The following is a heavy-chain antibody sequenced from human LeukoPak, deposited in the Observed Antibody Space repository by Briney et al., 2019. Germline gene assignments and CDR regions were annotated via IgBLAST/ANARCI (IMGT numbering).Heavy chain of an antibody. J-gene: IGHJ3*01. CDR1: GFTFINAW. D-gene: IGHD1-14*01. CDR2: IKAKPHGGTT. Sequence: PGGSLRLSCAASGFTFINAWIAWVRQAPGKGLEWVGRIKAKPHGGTTDYAAPVKGRFTISRDDSKNTLYLQMNSLRVEDTAVYYCARDYQTRSAFEFWGQGTMVTVSS. V-gene: IGHV3-15*01. CDR3: ARDYQTRSAFEF.